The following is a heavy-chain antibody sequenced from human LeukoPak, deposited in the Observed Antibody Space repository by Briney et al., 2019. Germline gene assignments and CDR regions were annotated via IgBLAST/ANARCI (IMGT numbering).Heavy chain of an antibody. Sequence: GRSLRLSCAASGFTFSSYAMHWVRQAPGKGLEWVAVISYDGSNKYYADSVKGRFTISRDNSKNTLYLQMNSLRAEDTAVYYCARDSSGPLHAWGQGTLVTVFS. D-gene: IGHD6-19*01. CDR2: ISYDGSNK. J-gene: IGHJ5*02. V-gene: IGHV3-30*04. CDR1: GFTFSSYA. CDR3: ARDSSGPLHA.